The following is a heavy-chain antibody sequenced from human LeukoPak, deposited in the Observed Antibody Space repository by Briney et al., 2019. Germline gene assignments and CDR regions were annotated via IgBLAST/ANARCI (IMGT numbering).Heavy chain of an antibody. CDR1: GFTFSNYD. V-gene: IGHV3-13*01. D-gene: IGHD2-15*01. Sequence: QPGGSLRLPCAASGFTFSNYDMHWVRQPTGKGLEWVSAIDTAGDTYYPDSVRGRFTFSRENAKNSLSLQMNSLRAEDTAVYYCARAWRGCIGGRCPYYFDYWGQGTLVTVSS. J-gene: IGHJ4*02. CDR3: ARAWRGCIGGRCPYYFDY. CDR2: IDTAGDT.